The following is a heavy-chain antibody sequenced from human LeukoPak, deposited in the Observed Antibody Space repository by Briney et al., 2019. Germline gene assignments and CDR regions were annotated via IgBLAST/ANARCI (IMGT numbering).Heavy chain of an antibody. V-gene: IGHV3-30*03. D-gene: IGHD2-2*02. Sequence: GASLRLSCVASGFTFSSYGMSWVRQAPGKGLEWVAVISHHGANKFYGESVKGRFTISRDNSNNMVFLQMNGLRAEDTAVYYCARAASGVPAAIHFDYWGQGTLVTVSS. CDR2: ISHHGANK. J-gene: IGHJ4*02. CDR1: GFTFSSYG. CDR3: ARAASGVPAAIHFDY.